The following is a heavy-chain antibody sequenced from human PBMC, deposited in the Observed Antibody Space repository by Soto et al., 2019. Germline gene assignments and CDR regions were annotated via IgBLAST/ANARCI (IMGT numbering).Heavy chain of an antibody. CDR1: GFMFSAYA. J-gene: IGHJ4*01. Sequence: GSLRLSCAASGFMFSAYAMLWVRQAPGKGLEWVAAISYDGTNKYYADSVKGRFTISRDNSKNTLFLQMNSLRAEDTAVYYCARDPSPYTSGWYGVDFWGHGTLVTVSS. V-gene: IGHV3-30*04. CDR2: ISYDGTNK. CDR3: ARDPSPYTSGWYGVDF. D-gene: IGHD6-19*01.